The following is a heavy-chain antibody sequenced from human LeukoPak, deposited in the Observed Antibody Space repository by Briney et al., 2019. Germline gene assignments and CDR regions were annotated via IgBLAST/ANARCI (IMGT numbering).Heavy chain of an antibody. J-gene: IGHJ4*02. Sequence: GGSLRLSCAASGFTFSSYSMNWVRQAPGKGLEWVSSISSSSSYIYYADSVKGRFTISRDNAKNSLYLQMNSLRAEDTAVYYCAKDQTAAVGQLDYWGQGTVVTVSS. D-gene: IGHD6-13*01. CDR3: AKDQTAAVGQLDY. CDR2: ISSSSSYI. V-gene: IGHV3-21*01. CDR1: GFTFSSYS.